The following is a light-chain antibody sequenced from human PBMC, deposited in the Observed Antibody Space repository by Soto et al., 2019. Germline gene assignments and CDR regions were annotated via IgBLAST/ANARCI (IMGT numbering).Light chain of an antibody. Sequence: QSVLTQPPSASGSPGKSVTISCTGTSSDVGGYNDVSWYQQHPGKAPKLMIYEVSKRPSGVPDRFSGSKSGNTASLTVSGLQAEDEADYYCTSYAGSNNWVFGGGTKLTVL. J-gene: IGLJ3*02. V-gene: IGLV2-8*01. CDR3: TSYAGSNNWV. CDR2: EVS. CDR1: SSDVGGYND.